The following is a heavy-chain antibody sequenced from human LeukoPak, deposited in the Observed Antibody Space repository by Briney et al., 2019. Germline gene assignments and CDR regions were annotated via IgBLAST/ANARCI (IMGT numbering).Heavy chain of an antibody. CDR2: IYSGGST. CDR1: GFTVSSNY. Sequence: PGGSLRLSCAASGFTVSSNYMSWVRQAPGKGLEWVSVIYSGGSTYYADSVKGRFTISRDNSKNTVYLQMNSLRTEDTAVYFCARGGLHYYDSSGFDYWGQGTLVTVSS. D-gene: IGHD3-22*01. J-gene: IGHJ4*02. CDR3: ARGGLHYYDSSGFDY. V-gene: IGHV3-66*01.